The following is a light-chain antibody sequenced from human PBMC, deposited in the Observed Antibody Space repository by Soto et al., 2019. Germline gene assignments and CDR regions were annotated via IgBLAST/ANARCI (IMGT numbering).Light chain of an antibody. CDR3: NSYISSGTLV. J-gene: IGLJ1*01. Sequence: QPVLTQPASVSGSPGQSITISCTGTSSDVGGYNYVSWYQQHPGKAPKLMIYEVSNRPSGVSIRFSGSKSGNTASLTISGLQAEDEADYYCNSYISSGTLVFGTGTKLTVL. V-gene: IGLV2-14*01. CDR1: SSDVGGYNY. CDR2: EVS.